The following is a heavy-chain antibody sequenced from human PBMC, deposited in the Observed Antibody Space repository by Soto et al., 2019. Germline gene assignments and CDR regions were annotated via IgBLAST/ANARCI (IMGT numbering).Heavy chain of an antibody. V-gene: IGHV5-10-1*01. Sequence: VESLKISCKGSGYIFTSYWISCFRQMPGKVLEWMGRIDPSDSYTNYSPSFQGHVTISADKSISTAYLQWSSLKASDTAIYYCVRDAISMVRGTNNWFDPWGQGTLVTVSS. CDR2: IDPSDSYT. CDR3: VRDAISMVRGTNNWFDP. D-gene: IGHD3-10*01. CDR1: GYIFTSYW. J-gene: IGHJ5*02.